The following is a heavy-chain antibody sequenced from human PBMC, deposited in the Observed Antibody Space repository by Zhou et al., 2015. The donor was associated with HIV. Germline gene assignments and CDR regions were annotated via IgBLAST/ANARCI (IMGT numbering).Heavy chain of an antibody. CDR1: GGTFSSYA. Sequence: QVQLVQSGAEVKKPGSSVKVSCKASGGTFSSYAISWVRQAPGQGLEWMGGIIPIFGTANYAQKFQGRVTITADESTSTAYMELSSLRSEDTAVYYCAREIVFGLWFRELTYYYMDVWGKGTTVTVSS. V-gene: IGHV1-69*01. CDR3: AREIVFGLWFRELTYYYMDV. CDR2: IIPIFGTA. D-gene: IGHD3-10*01. J-gene: IGHJ6*03.